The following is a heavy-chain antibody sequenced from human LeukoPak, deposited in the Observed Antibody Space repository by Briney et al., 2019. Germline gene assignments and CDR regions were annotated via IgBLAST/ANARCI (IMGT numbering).Heavy chain of an antibody. CDR1: GFTFSSYG. Sequence: PGGSLRLSCAASGFTFSSYGMHWVRQAPGKGLEWVAVIWYDGSNKYYADSVKGRFTISRDNSKNTLYLQMNSLRAEDTAVYYCARDPSDVEMATITSLPDYWGQGTLVTVSS. D-gene: IGHD5-24*01. CDR3: ARDPSDVEMATITSLPDY. J-gene: IGHJ4*02. CDR2: IWYDGSNK. V-gene: IGHV3-33*01.